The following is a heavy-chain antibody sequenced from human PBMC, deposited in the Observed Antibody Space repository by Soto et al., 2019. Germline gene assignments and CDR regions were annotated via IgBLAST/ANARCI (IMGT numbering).Heavy chain of an antibody. CDR2: IIPIFGTA. V-gene: IGHV1-69*13. J-gene: IGHJ4*02. CDR1: GGTFNSYA. CDR3: ARSPTWIQPFDY. Sequence: GASVKVSCKASGGTFNSYAINWVRQAPGQGLEWMGGIIPIFGTANYAQKFQGRVTITADESTSTAYMELSSLRSEDTAVYYCARSPTWIQPFDYWGQGTLVTVSS. D-gene: IGHD5-18*01.